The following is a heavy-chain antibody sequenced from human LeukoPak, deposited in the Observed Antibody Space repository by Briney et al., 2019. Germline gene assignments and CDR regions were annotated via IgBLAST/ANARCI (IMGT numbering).Heavy chain of an antibody. D-gene: IGHD6-19*01. CDR3: AKGSGIAVAGIGGSYFDY. CDR1: GFTFSSYA. Sequence: GGSLRLSCAASGFTFSSYAMSWVRQAPGKGLEWVSAISGSGGSTYYADSVKGRFIISRDNSKNTLYLQMNSLRAEDTAVYYCAKGSGIAVAGIGGSYFDYWGQGNLVTVSS. J-gene: IGHJ4*02. CDR2: ISGSGGST. V-gene: IGHV3-23*01.